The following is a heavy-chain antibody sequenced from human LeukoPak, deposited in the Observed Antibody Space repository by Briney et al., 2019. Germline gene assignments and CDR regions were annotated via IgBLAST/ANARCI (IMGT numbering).Heavy chain of an antibody. CDR2: INPNSGGT. Sequence: ASVKVSCKASGYTFTGYYMHWVRQAPGQGLEWMGRINPNSGGTNYAQKFQGRVTMTRDTSISTAYMELSRLRSDDTAVYYCARYVSGWYGGWFDPWGQGTLVTVSS. D-gene: IGHD6-19*01. CDR1: GYTFTGYY. J-gene: IGHJ5*02. V-gene: IGHV1-2*06. CDR3: ARYVSGWYGGWFDP.